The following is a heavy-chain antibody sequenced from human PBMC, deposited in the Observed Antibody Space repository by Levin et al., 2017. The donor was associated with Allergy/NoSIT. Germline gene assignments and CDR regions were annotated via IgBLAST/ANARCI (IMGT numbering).Heavy chain of an antibody. D-gene: IGHD3-22*01. CDR3: AKGRGAGIVVVPADAFDI. CDR1: GFTFDDYT. J-gene: IGHJ3*02. CDR2: ISWDGGST. V-gene: IGHV3-43*01. Sequence: GGSLRLSCAASGFTFDDYTMHWVRQAPGKGLEWVSLISWDGGSTYYADSVKGRFTISRDNSKNSLYLQMNSLRTEDTALYYCAKGRGAGIVVVPADAFDIWGQGTMVTVSS.